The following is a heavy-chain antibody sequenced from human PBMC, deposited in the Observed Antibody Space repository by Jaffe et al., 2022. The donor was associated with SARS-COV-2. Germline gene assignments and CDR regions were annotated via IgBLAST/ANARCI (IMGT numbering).Heavy chain of an antibody. Sequence: QVQLVESGGGVVQPGRSLRLSCAASGFTFSNHGMHWVRQAPGKGLEWVALIWFDGRHKYHADSVKGRFTISRDNSKNTLYLQMNSLRAEDTAVYYCARDPLMPTIGVAGTFNPHWYFDLWGRGSLVTVSS. CDR1: GFTFSNHG. V-gene: IGHV3-33*01. CDR3: ARDPLMPTIGVAGTFNPHWYFDL. CDR2: IWFDGRHK. J-gene: IGHJ2*01. D-gene: IGHD6-19*01.